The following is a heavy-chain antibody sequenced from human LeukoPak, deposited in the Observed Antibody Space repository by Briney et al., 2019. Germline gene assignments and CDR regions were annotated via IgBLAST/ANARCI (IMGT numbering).Heavy chain of an antibody. CDR2: IFYSGAT. D-gene: IGHD2-15*01. CDR3: AKGYCSGGSCYPLFDF. CDR1: GGSISGGTYY. Sequence: SETLSLTCTVSGGSISGGTYYWGWIRQPPGKGLEWIGSIFYSGATYYSPSLKSRVTISVDTSKNQFSLKLSSVTAADTAVYYCAKGYCSGGSCYPLFDFWGPGTLVTVSS. J-gene: IGHJ4*02. V-gene: IGHV4-39*01.